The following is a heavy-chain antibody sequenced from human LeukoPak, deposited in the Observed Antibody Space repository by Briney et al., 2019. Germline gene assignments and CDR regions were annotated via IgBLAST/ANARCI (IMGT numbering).Heavy chain of an antibody. V-gene: IGHV4-59*01. Sequence: PSETLSLTCTVSGGSISSYYWSWIRQPPGRGLEWIGYIYYSGSTNYNPSLKSRVSISVDTSKNQFSLKLSSVTAADTAVYYCAGVGAGTYFDDWGQGTLVTVSS. CDR1: GGSISSYY. CDR2: IYYSGST. CDR3: AGVGAGTYFDD. D-gene: IGHD6-13*01. J-gene: IGHJ4*02.